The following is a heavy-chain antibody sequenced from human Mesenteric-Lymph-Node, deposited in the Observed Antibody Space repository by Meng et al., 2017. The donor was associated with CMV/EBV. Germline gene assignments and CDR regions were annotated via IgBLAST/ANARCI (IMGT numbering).Heavy chain of an antibody. Sequence: LSLTCAASGFTFSSYAMSWVRQAPGKGLEWVAVISYDGSNKYYADSVKGRFTISRDNSKNTLYLQMNSLRAEDTAVYYCAREGEQWLVSPYYFDYWGQGTLVTVSS. J-gene: IGHJ4*02. CDR1: GFTFSSYA. CDR3: AREGEQWLVSPYYFDY. D-gene: IGHD6-19*01. V-gene: IGHV3-30*04. CDR2: ISYDGSNK.